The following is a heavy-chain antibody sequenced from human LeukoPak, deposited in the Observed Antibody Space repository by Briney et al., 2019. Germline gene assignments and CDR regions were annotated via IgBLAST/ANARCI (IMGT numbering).Heavy chain of an antibody. D-gene: IGHD1-7*01. CDR1: GYTFTVYY. J-gene: IGHJ5*02. Sequence: ASVKVSCKASGYTFTVYYMHWVRQAPGQGLGWVWWINPNSGGTNYAQTLQGRVTMTRDTSLSTPYMELRRPRVHDTAVYYYVRSGSTGTTPCGQGTLVTVSS. CDR3: VRSGSTGTTP. V-gene: IGHV1-2*02. CDR2: INPNSGGT.